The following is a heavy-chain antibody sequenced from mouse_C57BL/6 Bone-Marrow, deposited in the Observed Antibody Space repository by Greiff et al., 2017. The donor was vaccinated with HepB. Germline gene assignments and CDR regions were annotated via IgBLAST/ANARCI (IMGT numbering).Heavy chain of an antibody. CDR1: GYTFTSYW. D-gene: IGHD1-1*01. V-gene: IGHV1-59*01. Sequence: VQLQQPGAELVRPGTSVKLSCTASGYTFTSYWMHWVKQRPGQGLEWIGVIDPSDSYTNYNPKFKGKATLTVDTSSSTAYMQLSSLTSEDSAVYYCARRSYGSSYFDYWGQGNTLTVSS. CDR3: ARRSYGSSYFDY. CDR2: IDPSDSYT. J-gene: IGHJ2*01.